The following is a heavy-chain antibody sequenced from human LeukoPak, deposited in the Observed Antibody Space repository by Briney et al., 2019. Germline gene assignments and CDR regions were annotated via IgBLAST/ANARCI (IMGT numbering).Heavy chain of an antibody. J-gene: IGHJ6*02. CDR2: ISGSGSTI. V-gene: IGHV3-11*01. CDR3: AGCSGGSCYSRGKYGVDV. CDR1: GFTFNDYY. D-gene: IGHD2-15*01. Sequence: GGSLRLSCEASGFTFNDYYMNWIRQAPGKGLEWVSYISGSGSTIYYADSVKGRFTISRDNARNSLYLQMNSLRAEDTAVYYCAGCSGGSCYSRGKYGVDVWGQGTTVIVSS.